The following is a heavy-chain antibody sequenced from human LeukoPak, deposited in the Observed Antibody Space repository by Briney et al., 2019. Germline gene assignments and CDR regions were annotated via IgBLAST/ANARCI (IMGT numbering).Heavy chain of an antibody. J-gene: IGHJ5*02. CDR2: IYVAGST. V-gene: IGHV3-53*01. D-gene: IGHD6-13*01. CDR1: GFTVSDSF. CDR3: ARGRDSSSWYYFGHGWFDP. Sequence: GGSLRLSCAASGFTVSDSFMTWVRQAPGKGLEWVSVIYVAGSTYYADSVKGRFTVSRDNSKNTLYLQMNSLRADDTAVYYCARGRDSSSWYYFGHGWFDPWGQGTLVTVSS.